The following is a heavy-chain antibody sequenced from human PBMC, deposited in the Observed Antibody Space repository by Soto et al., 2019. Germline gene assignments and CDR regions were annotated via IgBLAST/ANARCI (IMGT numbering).Heavy chain of an antibody. D-gene: IGHD1-1*01. CDR2: ISAHNGNT. J-gene: IGHJ4*02. Sequence: QVHLVQSGAEVKKPGASVKVSCKGSGYTFTSYGITWVRQAPGQGLEWRGWISAHNGNTDYAQRLQGRVTVTRDTSTSTAYRELRRLRSDDTAVYSWARGRYGDYWGQGALVTVSS. V-gene: IGHV1-18*01. CDR1: GYTFTSYG. CDR3: ARGRYGDY.